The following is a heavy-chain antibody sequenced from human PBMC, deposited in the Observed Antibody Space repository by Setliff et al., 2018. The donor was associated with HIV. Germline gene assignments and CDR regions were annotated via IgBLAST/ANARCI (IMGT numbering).Heavy chain of an antibody. D-gene: IGHD3-9*01. J-gene: IGHJ6*02. CDR3: ARTPNDILTGYIPYYYYYGMDV. V-gene: IGHV1-69*04. CDR2: IFPILAIT. Sequence: SVKVSCKASGGTFSTYAVSWVRQAPGQGLEWMGSIFPILAITNYAQKFQGRVTITRNTSISTAYMELSSLRSEDTAVYYCARTPNDILTGYIPYYYYYGMDVWGQGTTVTVSS. CDR1: GGTFSTYA.